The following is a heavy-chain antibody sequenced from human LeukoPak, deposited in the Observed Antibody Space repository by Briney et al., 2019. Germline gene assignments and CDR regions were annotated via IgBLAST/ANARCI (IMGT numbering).Heavy chain of an antibody. D-gene: IGHD7-27*01. Sequence: TGGSLRLSCAASGFTFSSYAMSWVRQAPGKGLEWVSAISGSGGSTYYADSVKGRFTISRDNSKNTLYLQMNSLRAEDTAVYYCARDLRKNWGCLDYWGQGTLVTVSS. CDR2: ISGSGGST. CDR3: ARDLRKNWGCLDY. CDR1: GFTFSSYA. V-gene: IGHV3-23*01. J-gene: IGHJ4*02.